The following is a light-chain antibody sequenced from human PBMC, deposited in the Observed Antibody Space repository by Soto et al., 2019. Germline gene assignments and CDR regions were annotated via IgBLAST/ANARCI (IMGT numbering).Light chain of an antibody. CDR3: QQYNNWPT. CDR1: QFVNNN. CDR2: GAS. Sequence: EVVMTQSPATLSVSPGERATLSCRASQFVNNNLAWYQQKPGQAPRLLIYGASTRATGIPARFSGSGSRTEFTLTIGSLQSEDFAVYYCQQYNNWPTFGQGTRLEI. V-gene: IGKV3-15*01. J-gene: IGKJ5*01.